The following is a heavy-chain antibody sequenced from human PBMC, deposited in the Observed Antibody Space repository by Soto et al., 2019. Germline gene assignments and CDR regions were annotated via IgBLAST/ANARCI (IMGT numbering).Heavy chain of an antibody. CDR2: IYYSGST. CDR1: GGSINDFY. V-gene: IGHV4-59*01. CDR3: ARVGGVAARTVDY. Sequence: SETLSLTCTVSGGSINDFYWSWIRQPPGKGLEWIGYIYYSGSTDYNPSLKGRVTISVDTSKNQFSLKLRSVTAADTAVYYCARVGGVAARTVDYWGQGTQVTVSS. D-gene: IGHD6-6*01. J-gene: IGHJ4*02.